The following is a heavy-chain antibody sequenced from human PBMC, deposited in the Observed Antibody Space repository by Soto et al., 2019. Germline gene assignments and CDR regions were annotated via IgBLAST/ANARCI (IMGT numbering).Heavy chain of an antibody. CDR1: GYTFTSYY. CDR2: INPSGGST. J-gene: IGHJ5*02. CDR3: ARSAYCGGDCYSGWFDL. D-gene: IGHD2-21*02. V-gene: IGHV1-46*01. Sequence: ASVKVSCKASGYTFTSYYMHWVRQAPGQGLEWMGIINPSGGSTSYAQKFQGRVTMTRDTSTSTVYMELSSLRSEDTAVYYCARSAYCGGDCYSGWFDLWGQGTLVTVSS.